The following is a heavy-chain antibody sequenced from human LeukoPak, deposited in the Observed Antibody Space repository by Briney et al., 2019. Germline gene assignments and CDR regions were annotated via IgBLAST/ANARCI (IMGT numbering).Heavy chain of an antibody. J-gene: IGHJ3*02. CDR1: GFAFSSYA. CDR2: ISGSGGST. D-gene: IGHD3-16*01. CDR3: AKDRMAKSWGAVDI. V-gene: IGHV3-23*01. Sequence: PGGSLRLSCAASGFAFSSYAMSWVRQAPGKGLEWVSGISGSGGSTYYADSVKGRFTISRDNSKNTLYLQMSSLRAEDTAVYYCAKDRMAKSWGAVDIWGQGTMVTVSS.